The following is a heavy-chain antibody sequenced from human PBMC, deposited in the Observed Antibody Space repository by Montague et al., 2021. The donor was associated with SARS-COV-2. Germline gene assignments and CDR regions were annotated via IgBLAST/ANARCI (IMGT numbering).Heavy chain of an antibody. CDR3: ARGSGWMGNAFDI. D-gene: IGHD6-19*01. CDR1: GYSISSYY. J-gene: IGHJ3*02. CDR2: SYYRGST. Sequence: SETLSLTCTVSGYSISSYYWSGIRQPPGKGQVWIGSSYYRGSTNYNPSPKSRVTISVDTSKNQFSLKLSSVTAADTTVYYCARGSGWMGNAFDIWGQGTMVTVSS. V-gene: IGHV4-59*01.